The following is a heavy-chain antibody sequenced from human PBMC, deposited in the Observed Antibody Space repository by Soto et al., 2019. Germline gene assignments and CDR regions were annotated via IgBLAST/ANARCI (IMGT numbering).Heavy chain of an antibody. CDR3: ARIGNPDASRHFDY. CDR1: GGSISVGVYY. D-gene: IGHD2-2*01. J-gene: IGHJ4*02. CDR2: TYHTGST. Sequence: QVQLQESGPGLVKPSQTLSLTCTVSGGSISVGVYYWNWIRQLPGKGPEWIGYTYHTGSTYYNPSLESRVTISVDPSKNQFALRLSSVTAADTAGDYGARIGNPDASRHFDYGGQGTLVTVSS. V-gene: IGHV4-31*03.